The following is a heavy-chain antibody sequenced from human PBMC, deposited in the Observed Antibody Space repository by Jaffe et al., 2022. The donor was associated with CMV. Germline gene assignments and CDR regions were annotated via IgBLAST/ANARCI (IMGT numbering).Heavy chain of an antibody. Sequence: QVQLQESGPGLVKPSETLSLTCTVSGGSISSYYWSWIRQPPGKGLEWIGYIYYSGSTNYNPSLKSRVTISVDTSKNQFSLKLSSVTAADTAVYYCARHSSSWFGNDYWGQGTLVTVSS. CDR1: GGSISSYY. CDR2: IYYSGST. J-gene: IGHJ4*02. V-gene: IGHV4-59*01. CDR3: ARHSSSWFGNDY. D-gene: IGHD6-13*01.